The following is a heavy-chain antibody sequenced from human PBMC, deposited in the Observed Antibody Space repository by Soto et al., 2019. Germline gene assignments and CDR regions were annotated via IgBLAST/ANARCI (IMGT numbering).Heavy chain of an antibody. CDR1: EYDFSDYW. J-gene: IGHJ3*02. CDR2: IYPGDSDT. V-gene: IGHV5-51*01. Sequence: PGESLKISCKGSEYDFSDYWIGWVRQMPGKGLEWMGIIYPGDSDTRYSPSFQGQVTISADKSITTAYLQWNSLKASDTAVYYCARHKVRRSTPVGAFDIWGQGTMVTVSS. D-gene: IGHD6-25*01. CDR3: ARHKVRRSTPVGAFDI.